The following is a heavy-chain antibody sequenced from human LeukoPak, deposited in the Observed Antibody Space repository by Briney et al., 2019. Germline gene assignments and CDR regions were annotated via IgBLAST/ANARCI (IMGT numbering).Heavy chain of an antibody. CDR1: VYTFTNYA. CDR2: INSNTGNP. V-gene: IGHV7-4-1*02. J-gene: IGHJ5*02. CDR3: ARAPDVIIAAPLDP. D-gene: IGHD6-13*01. Sequence: ASVTVSCKASVYTFTNYAMNWVRQAPGQGRQGMGWINSNTGNPTYAQGLTGRFVFSLDTSVSTAYLQISSLKAEDTAVYYCARAPDVIIAAPLDPWGQGTLVTVSS.